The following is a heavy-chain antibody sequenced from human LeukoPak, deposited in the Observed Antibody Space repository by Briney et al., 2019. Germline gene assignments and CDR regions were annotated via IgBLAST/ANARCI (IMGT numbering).Heavy chain of an antibody. CDR2: IWYDGSNK. V-gene: IGHV3-33*06. CDR3: AKDYYDSSGSN. CDR1: GSTFSSYG. J-gene: IGHJ4*02. Sequence: GGSLRLSCAASGSTFSSYGMHWVRQAPGKGLEWVAVIWYDGSNKYYADSVKGRFTISRDNSKNTLYLQMNSLRAEDTAVYYCAKDYYDSSGSNWGQGTLVTVSS. D-gene: IGHD3-22*01.